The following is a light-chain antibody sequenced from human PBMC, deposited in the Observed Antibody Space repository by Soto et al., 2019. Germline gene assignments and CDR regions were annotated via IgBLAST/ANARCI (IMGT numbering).Light chain of an antibody. CDR2: DAS. CDR1: QTISRW. CDR3: QQHDGP. V-gene: IGKV1-5*01. J-gene: IGKJ1*01. Sequence: DIQMTQSPSTLSASVGDRVTITCRASQTISRWLAWYHQKPGKAPKLLIYDASSLESGVPSRFSGSGSGTEFTLNISSLQPDDFATYYCQQHDGPFGQGTRVEIK.